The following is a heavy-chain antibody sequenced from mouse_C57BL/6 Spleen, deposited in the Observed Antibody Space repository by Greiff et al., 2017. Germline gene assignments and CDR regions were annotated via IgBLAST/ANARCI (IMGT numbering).Heavy chain of an antibody. Sequence: DVKLVESGPGLAKPSQTLSLTCSVTGYSITSDYWNWIRKFPGNKLEYMGYISYSGSTYYNPSLKSRISITRDKSKNQYDLKLNSVTTKDTATYYCARRTTVVHWYFEVWGTGTTVTVSS. J-gene: IGHJ1*03. V-gene: IGHV3-8*01. CDR1: GYSITSDY. CDR2: ISYSGST. D-gene: IGHD1-1*01. CDR3: ARRTTVVHWYFEV.